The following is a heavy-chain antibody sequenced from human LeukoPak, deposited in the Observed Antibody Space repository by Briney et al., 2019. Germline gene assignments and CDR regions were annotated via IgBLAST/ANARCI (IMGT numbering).Heavy chain of an antibody. Sequence: GGSLRLSCAASGFTFSSYAMHWVRQAPGKGLEWVAVISYDGSNKYYADSVKGRFTISRDNSKNTLYLQMNSLRAEDTAVYYCARGVRGWGSYGMDVWGQGTTVTVSS. J-gene: IGHJ6*02. CDR2: ISYDGSNK. V-gene: IGHV3-30-3*01. CDR1: GFTFSSYA. D-gene: IGHD7-27*01. CDR3: ARGVRGWGSYGMDV.